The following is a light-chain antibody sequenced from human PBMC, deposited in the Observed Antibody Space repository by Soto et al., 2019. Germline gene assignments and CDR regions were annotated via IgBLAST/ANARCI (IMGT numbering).Light chain of an antibody. CDR2: AAS. CDR3: QQLNGYPIT. CDR1: QGINSY. J-gene: IGKJ3*01. V-gene: IGKV1-9*01. Sequence: DIQLTQSPSLLSASVGDRVTITCRASQGINSYLAWYQQKPGKTPKLLVYAASTLQSGVPSRFSDSGSGTEFTLTISSLQPEDFATYYCQQLNGYPITFGPGTKVDI.